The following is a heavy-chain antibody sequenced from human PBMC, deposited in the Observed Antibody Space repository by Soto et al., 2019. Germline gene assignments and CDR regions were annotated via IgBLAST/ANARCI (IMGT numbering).Heavy chain of an antibody. CDR3: ARVWTAVTNWFDP. CDR2: IYHSGST. D-gene: IGHD4-17*01. J-gene: IGHJ5*02. CDR1: GGSISSSNW. V-gene: IGHV4-4*02. Sequence: QVQLQESGPGLVKPSGTLSLTCAVSGGSISSSNWWSWVRQPPGKGLEWIGEIYHSGSTNYNPSLKSRVTLSVDKAKNQFSLKLSSVPAAATAVYYCARVWTAVTNWFDPWGQGTLVTVSS.